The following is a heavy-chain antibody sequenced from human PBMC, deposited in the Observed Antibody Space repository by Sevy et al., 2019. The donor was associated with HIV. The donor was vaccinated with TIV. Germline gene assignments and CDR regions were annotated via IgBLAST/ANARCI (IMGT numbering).Heavy chain of an antibody. D-gene: IGHD4-17*01. V-gene: IGHV3-7*01. CDR2: IKPDGSDK. Sequence: GGSLRLSCAASGFTFSKYWMSWVRQAPGKGLEWVANIKPDGSDKYYVCSLKGRFTIYRDNAKNSLYLEMNNLRAEDTAVYYCARVIDYGELGIWFDPWGQGTLVTVSS. CDR3: ARVIDYGELGIWFDP. CDR1: GFTFSKYW. J-gene: IGHJ5*02.